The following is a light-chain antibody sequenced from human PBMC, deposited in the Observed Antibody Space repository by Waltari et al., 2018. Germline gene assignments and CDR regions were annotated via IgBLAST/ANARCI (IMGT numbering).Light chain of an antibody. CDR2: GAS. Sequence: VLTQSPVILSLSPGESATLSCRASQRLSNNYLAWYRQKPARDPTLLLYGASSRATGIPDRFSGSGSGTDFSLTINRLEPEDFAVYYCQQYGSSVMYTFGQGTKLEIK. J-gene: IGKJ2*01. CDR1: QRLSNNY. CDR3: QQYGSSVMYT. V-gene: IGKV3-20*01.